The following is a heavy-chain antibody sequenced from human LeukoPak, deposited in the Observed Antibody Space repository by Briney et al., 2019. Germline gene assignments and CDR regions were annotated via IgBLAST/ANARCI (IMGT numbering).Heavy chain of an antibody. Sequence: VASVKVSCKASRYIFTDYAIHWLRQAPGQRPEWMGWINAGNGNTKYSQKFQGRITPIRDTSAATAYMELSSLRHDDLAVYYCARGRGTSGSNRDFYYYYYMDVWGKGTTVTVSS. CDR1: RYIFTDYA. J-gene: IGHJ6*03. CDR2: INAGNGNT. V-gene: IGHV1-3*01. CDR3: ARGRGTSGSNRDFYYYYYMDV. D-gene: IGHD2-15*01.